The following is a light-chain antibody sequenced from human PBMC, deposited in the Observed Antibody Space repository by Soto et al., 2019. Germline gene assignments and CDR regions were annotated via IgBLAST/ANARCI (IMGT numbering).Light chain of an antibody. CDR1: SSDVGGYTY. J-gene: IGLJ2*01. V-gene: IGLV2-8*01. Sequence: QSALTQPPSASGSPGQSVTISCTGSSSDVGGYTYVSWYQHHPGKAPKLMIYEVTKRPSGVPDRFSGSKSGNTASLTVSGLQAEDEADYYCSSYEGSNNLLFGGGTKLTV. CDR3: SSYEGSNNLL. CDR2: EVT.